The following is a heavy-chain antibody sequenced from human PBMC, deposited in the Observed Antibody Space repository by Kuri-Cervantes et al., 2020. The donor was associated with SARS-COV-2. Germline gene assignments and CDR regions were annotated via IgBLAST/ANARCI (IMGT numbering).Heavy chain of an antibody. CDR2: ISFDGSLK. D-gene: IGHD4-11*01. CDR3: AREGPDYRGLDY. J-gene: IGHJ4*02. CDR1: GFTFSSYA. V-gene: IGHV3-30*01. Sequence: GESLKISCAASGFTFSSYAMSWVRQAPGKGLEWVAVISFDGSLKYYSDSVKGRFTISRDNSKNTLNLQMNSLRPGDTALYYCAREGPDYRGLDYWGQGTLVTVSS.